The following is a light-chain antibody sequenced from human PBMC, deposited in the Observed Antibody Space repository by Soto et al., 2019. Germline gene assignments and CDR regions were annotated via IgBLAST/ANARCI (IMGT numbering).Light chain of an antibody. V-gene: IGKV3D-15*01. CDR2: YIS. CDR3: HQYDNWPA. CDR1: QSAGNF. J-gene: IGKJ1*01. Sequence: EIVLTQSPATLSVSPGETASLYSRASQSAGNFLAWYQQKPGQAPRLLIYYISTRATGIPARFSGSGSGTEFTLTISSLQSEDFAVYYCHQYDNWPAFGQGTKV.